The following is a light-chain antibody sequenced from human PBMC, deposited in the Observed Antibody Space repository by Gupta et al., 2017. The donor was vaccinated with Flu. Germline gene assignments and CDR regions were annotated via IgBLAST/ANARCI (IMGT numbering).Light chain of an antibody. CDR1: HSVSNW. CDR3: QHYNSSSPT. J-gene: IGKJ1*01. Sequence: DIQMTQSPSTLSASVGDRVTITCRASHSVSNWLAWYQQKPGKAPKLLIFKASSLESGVPARFSGSGSGTEFTLTISSLQPDDFATYYCQHYNSSSPTFGQGTMVEIK. CDR2: KAS. V-gene: IGKV1-5*03.